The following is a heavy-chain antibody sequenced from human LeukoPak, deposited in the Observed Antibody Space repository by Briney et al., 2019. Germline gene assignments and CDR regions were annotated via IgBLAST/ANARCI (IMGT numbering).Heavy chain of an antibody. J-gene: IGHJ6*02. CDR2: INSDGSTT. V-gene: IGHV3-74*01. Sequence: PGGSLRLSCAASGFTFSNYWMPWVRQAPGKGLVWVSRINSDGSTTSYADSVKGRFTISRDNAKSTLYLQMNSLRAEDTAVYYCARGNYYGMDVWGQGTTVTVSS. CDR3: ARGNYYGMDV. CDR1: GFTFSNYW.